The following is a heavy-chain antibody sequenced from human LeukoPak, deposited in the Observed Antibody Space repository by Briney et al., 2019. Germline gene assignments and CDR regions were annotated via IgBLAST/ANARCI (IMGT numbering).Heavy chain of an antibody. CDR1: GFTFSSYG. J-gene: IGHJ3*02. Sequence: PGRSLRLSCAASGFTFSSYGMHWVRQAPGKGLEWVAVISYDGSNKYYADSVKGRFTISRDNSKNTLYLQMNSLRAEDTAVYYCARDVPTTPYAFDIWGQGTMVTVSS. CDR2: ISYDGSNK. CDR3: ARDVPTTPYAFDI. V-gene: IGHV3-30*03. D-gene: IGHD1-14*01.